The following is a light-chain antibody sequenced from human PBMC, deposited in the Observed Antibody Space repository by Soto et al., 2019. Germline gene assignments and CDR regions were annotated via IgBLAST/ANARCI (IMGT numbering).Light chain of an antibody. J-gene: IGKJ1*01. CDR1: QSVRNSY. CDR3: QQYGSSTWT. Sequence: EIVLTQSPGTLSLSPGERASLSCRASQSVRNSYLTWYQQKPGQAPRLLIYAASRRATGIPDRFSGSGSGTDFTLTISRLEPEDFAVYYCQQYGSSTWTFGQGTKVDIK. CDR2: AAS. V-gene: IGKV3-20*01.